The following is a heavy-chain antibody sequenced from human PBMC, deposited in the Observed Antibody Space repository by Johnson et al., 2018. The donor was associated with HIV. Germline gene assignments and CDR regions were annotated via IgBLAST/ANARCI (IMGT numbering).Heavy chain of an antibody. J-gene: IGHJ3*02. Sequence: VQLVESGGGLVQPGGSLRLSCAASGLTFSNYWMSWVRQAPGKGLEWVANIKQDGSETYYVDSVKGRFTISRDNAKNSLYLQMNSLRAEDTAVYYCARGPSQLYWPDVAFDIWGQGTTVTVSS. V-gene: IGHV3-7*05. CDR3: ARGPSQLYWPDVAFDI. CDR2: IKQDGSET. D-gene: IGHD2-8*02. CDR1: GLTFSNYW.